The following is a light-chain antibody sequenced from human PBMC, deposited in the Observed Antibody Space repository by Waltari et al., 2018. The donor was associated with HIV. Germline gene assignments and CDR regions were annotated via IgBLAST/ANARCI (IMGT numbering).Light chain of an antibody. CDR2: DNN. Sequence: SVLTQPPSVSPAPGQKVTISCSGSSSNIGNIYVSWYQQLPGTAPKLLIYDNNKRPSGIPDRFSGSKSGTSATLGITGLQTGDEADYYCGTWDSSLSALFGGGTKLTVL. J-gene: IGLJ2*01. V-gene: IGLV1-51*01. CDR3: GTWDSSLSAL. CDR1: SSNIGNIY.